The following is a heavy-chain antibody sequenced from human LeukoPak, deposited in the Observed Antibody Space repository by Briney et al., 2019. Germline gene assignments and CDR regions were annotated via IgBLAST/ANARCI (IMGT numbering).Heavy chain of an antibody. CDR1: GFTFNSYT. J-gene: IGHJ4*02. Sequence: PGGSLRLSCAASGFTFNSYTMNWVRQAPGKGLEWVSSISSSRSYIYYADSVKGRFTISRDNAKNSLYLQMNSLRAEDTAVYYCARAPPAAMAPYYFDYWGQGTLVTVSS. CDR2: ISSSRSYI. V-gene: IGHV3-21*01. CDR3: ARAPPAAMAPYYFDY. D-gene: IGHD2-2*01.